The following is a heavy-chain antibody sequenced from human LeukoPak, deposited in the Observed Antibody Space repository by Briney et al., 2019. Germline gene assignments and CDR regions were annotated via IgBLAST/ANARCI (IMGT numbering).Heavy chain of an antibody. CDR2: INSDGSST. D-gene: IGHD3-22*01. V-gene: IGHV3-74*01. CDR3: AKGSPGRAYYYDSSGYQDY. Sequence: GGSLRLSCAASGFTFSSYWMHWVRQAPGKGLMWVSRINSDGSSTSYADSVKGRFTISRDNAKNTLYLQMNSLRAEDTAVYYCAKGSPGRAYYYDSSGYQDYWGQGTLVTVSS. CDR1: GFTFSSYW. J-gene: IGHJ4*02.